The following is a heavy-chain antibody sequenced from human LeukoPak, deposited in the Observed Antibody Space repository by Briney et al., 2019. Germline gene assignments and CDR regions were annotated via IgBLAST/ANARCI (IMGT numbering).Heavy chain of an antibody. V-gene: IGHV3-23*01. D-gene: IGHD1-7*01. CDR2: IGEEKSGSWT. CDR3: AKDVRKLELRKFPDY. CDR1: GFTLSNYP. J-gene: IGHJ4*02. Sequence: GGSLRLSCAASGFTLSNYPMGWVRQAPVKGLEWLSAIGEEKSGSWTKSADSVKGRFTISRDNSKNTLYLQMNSLRAEDTAVYYCAKDVRKLELRKFPDYWGQGTLVTVSS.